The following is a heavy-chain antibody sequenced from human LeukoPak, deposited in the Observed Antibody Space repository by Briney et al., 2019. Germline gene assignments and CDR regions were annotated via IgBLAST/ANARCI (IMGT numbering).Heavy chain of an antibody. CDR3: ARTRKSGSYRNDASYI. Sequence: AGGSLRLSCAASGFTFSSYEMNWVRQAPGKGLEWVSGISWNGGSTGYADSVKGRFTISRDNAKNSLYLQMNSLRAEDMALYYCARTRKSGSYRNDASYIWGQGTMVTVSS. J-gene: IGHJ3*02. V-gene: IGHV3-20*04. CDR2: ISWNGGST. D-gene: IGHD1-26*01. CDR1: GFTFSSYE.